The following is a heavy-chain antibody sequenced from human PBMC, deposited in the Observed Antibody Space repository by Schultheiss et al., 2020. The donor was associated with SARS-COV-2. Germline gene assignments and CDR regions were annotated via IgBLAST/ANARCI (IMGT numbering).Heavy chain of an antibody. CDR2: IIPILGIA. V-gene: IGHV1-69*02. CDR3: ARGGGHEYAFDI. CDR1: GGTFSSYT. J-gene: IGHJ3*02. Sequence: SVKVSCKASGGTFSSYTISWVRQAPGQGLEWMGRIIPILGIANYAQKFQGRVTMTTDTSTSTAYMELRSLRSDDTAVYYCARGGGHEYAFDIWGQGTMVTVSS. D-gene: IGHD5-12*01.